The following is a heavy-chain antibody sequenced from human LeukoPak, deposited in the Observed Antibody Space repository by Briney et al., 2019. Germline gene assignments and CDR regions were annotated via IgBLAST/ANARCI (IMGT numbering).Heavy chain of an antibody. CDR2: INPSSGGT. D-gene: IGHD6-19*01. CDR3: ARVPRGYSSGWYENDY. V-gene: IGHV1-2*02. Sequence: GASVKVSCKASGYTFTGYYMHWVRQAPGQGLEWMGWINPSSGGTNYAQKFQGRVTMTRDTSISTAYMELSRLRSGDTAVYYCARVPRGYSSGWYENDYWGQGTLVTVSS. CDR1: GYTFTGYY. J-gene: IGHJ4*02.